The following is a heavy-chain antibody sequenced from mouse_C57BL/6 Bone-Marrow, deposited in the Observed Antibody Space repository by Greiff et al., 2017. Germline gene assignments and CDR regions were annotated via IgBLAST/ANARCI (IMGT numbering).Heavy chain of an antibody. J-gene: IGHJ4*01. Sequence: EVQGVESGGDLVKPGGSLKLSCAASGFTFSSYGMSWVRQTPDKRLEWVATISSGGSYTYYPDSVKGRFPISRDNAKNTLYLQMSSLKSEDTAMYYCARRMIRAMDYWGQGTSVTVSS. CDR1: GFTFSSYG. CDR3: ARRMIRAMDY. CDR2: ISSGGSYT. D-gene: IGHD2-4*01. V-gene: IGHV5-6*01.